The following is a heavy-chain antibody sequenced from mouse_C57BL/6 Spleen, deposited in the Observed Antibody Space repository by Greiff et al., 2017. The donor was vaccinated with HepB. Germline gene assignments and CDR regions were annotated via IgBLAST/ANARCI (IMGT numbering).Heavy chain of an antibody. Sequence: EVKLQESGPGLVKPSQSLSLTCSVTGYSITSGYYWNWIRQFPGNKLEWMGYISYDGSNNYNPSLKNRISITRDTSKNQFFLKLNSVTTEDTATYYCAIYYYEGYFDVWGTGTTVTVSS. CDR1: GYSITSGYY. D-gene: IGHD1-1*01. CDR3: AIYYYEGYFDV. V-gene: IGHV3-6*01. J-gene: IGHJ1*03. CDR2: ISYDGSN.